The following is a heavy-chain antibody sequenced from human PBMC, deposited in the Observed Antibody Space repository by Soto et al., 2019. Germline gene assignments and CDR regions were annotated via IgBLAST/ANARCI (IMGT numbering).Heavy chain of an antibody. Sequence: GASVKVSCKASGYTFTSYGISWVRQAPGQGLEWMGWISAYNGNTNYAQKLQGRVTMTTDTSTSTAYMELRSLRSDDTAVYYCARDSRYFDWLFDGMDVCGQGTTVTVSS. CDR2: ISAYNGNT. D-gene: IGHD3-9*01. CDR3: ARDSRYFDWLFDGMDV. V-gene: IGHV1-18*04. CDR1: GYTFTSYG. J-gene: IGHJ6*02.